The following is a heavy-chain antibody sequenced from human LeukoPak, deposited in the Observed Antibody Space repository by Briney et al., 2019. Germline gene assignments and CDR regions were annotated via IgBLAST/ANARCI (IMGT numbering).Heavy chain of an antibody. CDR2: ISGSGDKT. Sequence: GGSLRLSCAASGFSLSTYALSWGRQAPGGGLEWVAAISGSGDKTYHADSMKGRFTISKDNSENRLSLQMDSLRAEDTAVYFCAKDTTAWWYHRAYMNVWGKGTTVTVSS. D-gene: IGHD2-15*01. CDR1: GFSLSTYA. CDR3: AKDTTAWWYHRAYMNV. V-gene: IGHV3-23*01. J-gene: IGHJ6*03.